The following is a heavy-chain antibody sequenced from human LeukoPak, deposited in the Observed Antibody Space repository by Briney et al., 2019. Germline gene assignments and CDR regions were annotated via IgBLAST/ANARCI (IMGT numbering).Heavy chain of an antibody. Sequence: PGRSLRLSCAASGFTFSSYGMHWVRQAPGKGLEWVAVIWYDGSNKYYADSVKGRFTISRDNSKNTLYLQMNSLRAEDTAVYYCVRGREYSYGTVDYWGQGTLVTVSS. CDR2: IWYDGSNK. D-gene: IGHD5-18*01. J-gene: IGHJ4*02. CDR3: VRGREYSYGTVDY. V-gene: IGHV3-33*08. CDR1: GFTFSSYG.